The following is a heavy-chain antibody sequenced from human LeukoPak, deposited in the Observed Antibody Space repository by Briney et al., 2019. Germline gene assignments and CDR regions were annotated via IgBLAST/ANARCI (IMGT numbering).Heavy chain of an antibody. CDR2: ISSSSSYI. CDR3: AREESTSCYDY. D-gene: IGHD2-2*01. V-gene: IGHV3-21*01. Sequence: GGSLSLSCAASGFTFSSYSMNWVRQAPGKGREWVSSISSSSSYIYYADSVKGRFTISRDNAKNSLYLQMNSLRAEDTAVYYCAREESTSCYDYWGQGTLVTVSS. CDR1: GFTFSSYS. J-gene: IGHJ4*02.